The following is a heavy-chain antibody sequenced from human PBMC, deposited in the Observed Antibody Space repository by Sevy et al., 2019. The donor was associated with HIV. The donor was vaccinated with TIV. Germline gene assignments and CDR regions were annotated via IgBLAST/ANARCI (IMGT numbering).Heavy chain of an antibody. J-gene: IGHJ4*02. CDR3: AGENAWGRGYS. D-gene: IGHD1-26*01. Sequence: PSETLSLTCTVSGGSITSLYWNWIRQPPGKGLEWIANIYYNGHINYNPSLKSRVTLSLDTSKNQFSLGLSSVTAADTAMYYCAGENAWGRGYSWGQGTLVTVSS. V-gene: IGHV4-59*08. CDR1: GGSITSLY. CDR2: IYYNGHI.